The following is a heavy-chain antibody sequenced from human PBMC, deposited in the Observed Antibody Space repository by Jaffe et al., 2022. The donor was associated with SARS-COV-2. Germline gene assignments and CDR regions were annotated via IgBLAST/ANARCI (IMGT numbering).Heavy chain of an antibody. CDR3: ARDRLHSPLLDGMDV. D-gene: IGHD4-4*01. CDR2: ISYDGSNK. J-gene: IGHJ6*02. V-gene: IGHV3-30-3*01. CDR1: GFTFSSYA. Sequence: QVQLVESGGGVVQPGRSLRLSCAASGFTFSSYAMHWVRQAPGKGLEWVAVISYDGSNKYYADSVKGRFTISRDNSKNTLYLQMNSLRAEDTAVYYCARDRLHSPLLDGMDVWGQGTTVTVSS.